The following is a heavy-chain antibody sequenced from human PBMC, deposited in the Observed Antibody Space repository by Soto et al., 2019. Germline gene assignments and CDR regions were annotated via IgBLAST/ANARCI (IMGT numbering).Heavy chain of an antibody. V-gene: IGHV1-69*02. J-gene: IGHJ6*02. CDR2: IIPILGLA. CDR1: GGTFSSYT. D-gene: IGHD5-12*01. CDR3: ASSMATTPPWGMDV. Sequence: QVQLVQSGAEVKKPGSSVKVSCKASGGTFSSYTISWVRQAPGQGLEWMGRIIPILGLANYAQKFQGRVTITADKSTSTAYMELSSLRSEDTAVYYCASSMATTPPWGMDVWGQGTTVTVSS.